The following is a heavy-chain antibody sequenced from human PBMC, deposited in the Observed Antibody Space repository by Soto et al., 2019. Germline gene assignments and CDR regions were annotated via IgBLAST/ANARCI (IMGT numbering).Heavy chain of an antibody. CDR3: ARWISGSSSDWFAP. CDR2: ISAGNGKT. Sequence: RASVKVSCKASGYTFTRFGISWVRQAPGQGLEWMGWISAGNGKTKYAQKIQGRVTMTTDTSTTTAYMELRSLRSDDTAVYYCARWISGSSSDWFAPWGQGTLVTVSS. D-gene: IGHD1-26*01. J-gene: IGHJ5*02. CDR1: GYTFTRFG. V-gene: IGHV1-18*04.